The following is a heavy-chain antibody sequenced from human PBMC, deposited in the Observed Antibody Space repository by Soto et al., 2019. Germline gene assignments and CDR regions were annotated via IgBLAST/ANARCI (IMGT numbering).Heavy chain of an antibody. V-gene: IGHV4-31*03. CDR1: GGSISSGGYY. CDR2: IYYSGST. D-gene: IGHD3-22*01. Sequence: SETLSLTCTVSGGSISSGGYYWSWIRQHPGKGLEWIGYIYYSGSTYYNPSLKSRVTISVDTSKNQFSLKLSSVTAADTAVYYCAREVDYYDSSGYYPDAFDIWGQGTMVTVSS. CDR3: AREVDYYDSSGYYPDAFDI. J-gene: IGHJ3*02.